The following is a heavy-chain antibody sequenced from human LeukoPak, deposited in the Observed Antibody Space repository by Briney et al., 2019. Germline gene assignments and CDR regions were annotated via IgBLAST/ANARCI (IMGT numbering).Heavy chain of an antibody. J-gene: IGHJ4*02. CDR3: ARAGYTYITLYY. D-gene: IGHD5-18*01. Sequence: GGSLRLSCAASGFAFSDYWMTWVRQAPGKGLEWVANIKQDGSDKHYVDSVKGRFIISRDNAKNSLYLQMNSLRAEDTAVYYCARAGYTYITLYYWGQGTLVTVSS. CDR2: IKQDGSDK. V-gene: IGHV3-7*01. CDR1: GFAFSDYW.